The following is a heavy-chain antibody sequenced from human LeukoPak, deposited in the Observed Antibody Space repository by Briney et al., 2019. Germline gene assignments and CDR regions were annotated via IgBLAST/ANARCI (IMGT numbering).Heavy chain of an antibody. CDR1: GGSISSSSYY. Sequence: PSETLSLTCTVSGGSISSSSYYWGWIRQPPGKGLEWIGFIVYSGSTNYNPSLKSRVTISIDTSNNQLSLKLSSVTAADTAVYYCARHREMDSYDAFDMWGQGTMVTVSS. CDR3: ARHREMDSYDAFDM. J-gene: IGHJ3*02. CDR2: IVYSGST. D-gene: IGHD5-24*01. V-gene: IGHV4-61*05.